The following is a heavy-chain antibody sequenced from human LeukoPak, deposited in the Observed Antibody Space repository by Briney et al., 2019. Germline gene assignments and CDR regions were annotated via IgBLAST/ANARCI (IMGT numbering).Heavy chain of an antibody. CDR3: VRDLNSAARSFFDY. CDR2: ISGYTGNT. Sequence: ASVKVSCKASGYTFISFGFSWVRQAPGQGPEWMGWISGYTGNTNYAQRFQGRVTMTTDTSTSTAYMELRTLRYDDTAVYYCVRDLNSAARSFFDYWGPGTLVTVSS. CDR1: GYTFISFG. J-gene: IGHJ4*02. V-gene: IGHV1-18*01. D-gene: IGHD6-6*01.